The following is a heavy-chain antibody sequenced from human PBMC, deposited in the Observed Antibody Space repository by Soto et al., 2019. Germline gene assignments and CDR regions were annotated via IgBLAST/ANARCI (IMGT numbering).Heavy chain of an antibody. CDR2: INAGNGNT. D-gene: IGHD6-13*01. J-gene: IGHJ6*02. CDR3: ARGLRYSSSWYAGPNYGMDV. Sequence: ASVKVSCKASGYTFTSYAMHWVRQAPGQRLEWMGWINAGNGNTKYSQKFQGRVTITRDTSASTAYMELRSLRSDDTAVYYCARGLRYSSSWYAGPNYGMDVWGQGTTVTVSS. V-gene: IGHV1-3*01. CDR1: GYTFTSYA.